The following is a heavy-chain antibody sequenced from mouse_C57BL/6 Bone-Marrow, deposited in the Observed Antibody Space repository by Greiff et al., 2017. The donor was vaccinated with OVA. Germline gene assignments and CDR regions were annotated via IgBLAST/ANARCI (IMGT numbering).Heavy chain of an antibody. J-gene: IGHJ1*03. Sequence: QVQLQQPGAELVKPGASVKLSCKASGYTFTSYWMHWVKQRPGQGLEWIGMIHPNSGSTNYNEKFKSKATLTVDKSSSTAYMQLSSLTSEDSAVYYCARYYYGSSLYWYFDVWGTGTTVTVSS. CDR3: ARYYYGSSLYWYFDV. D-gene: IGHD1-1*01. CDR2: IHPNSGST. CDR1: GYTFTSYW. V-gene: IGHV1-64*01.